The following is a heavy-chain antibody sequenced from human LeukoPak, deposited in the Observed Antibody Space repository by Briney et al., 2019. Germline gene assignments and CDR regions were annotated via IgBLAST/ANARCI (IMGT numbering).Heavy chain of an antibody. D-gene: IGHD6-19*01. Sequence: GGSLRLSCAASGFTFNTYWMSWVRQAPGKGLEWVANIKPDGTERYYVDSVKGRITISRDNAKNSLYLQMNSLRAEDTAVYYCARDQWWQFIAVAITSYFDSWGQGTVVTVSS. J-gene: IGHJ4*02. CDR1: GFTFNTYW. CDR3: ARDQWWQFIAVAITSYFDS. CDR2: IKPDGTER. V-gene: IGHV3-7*01.